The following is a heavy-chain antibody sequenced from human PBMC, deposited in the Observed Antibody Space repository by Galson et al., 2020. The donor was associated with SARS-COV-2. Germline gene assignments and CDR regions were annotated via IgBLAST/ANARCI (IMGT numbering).Heavy chain of an antibody. D-gene: IGHD4-17*01. V-gene: IGHV1-18*04. CDR3: AADYGDYNNYYYGMDV. J-gene: IGHJ6*02. Sequence: ASVKVSCKASGYTFTSYGISWVRQAPGQGLEWMGWVSAYNGNTNYAQKLQGRVTMTTDTSTSTAYMELRSLRAEDTAVYYCAADYGDYNNYYYGMDVWGQGTTVTVSS. CDR1: GYTFTSYG. CDR2: VSAYNGNT.